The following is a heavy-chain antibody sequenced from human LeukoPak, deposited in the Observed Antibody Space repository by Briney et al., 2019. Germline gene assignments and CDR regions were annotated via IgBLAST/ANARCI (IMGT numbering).Heavy chain of an antibody. CDR3: TRESTITMVRGVIGPRRNYYYYYGMDV. Sequence: GGSLRLSCTASACTFGDYAMSWVRQAPGKGMEWVGFIRSKAYGGTTEYAASMKGKFTISRDDSKSIAYLQMNSLKTEDTAVYYCTRESTITMVRGVIGPRRNYYYYYGMDVWGKGTTVTVSS. J-gene: IGHJ6*04. CDR2: IRSKAYGGTT. CDR1: ACTFGDYA. D-gene: IGHD3-10*01. V-gene: IGHV3-49*04.